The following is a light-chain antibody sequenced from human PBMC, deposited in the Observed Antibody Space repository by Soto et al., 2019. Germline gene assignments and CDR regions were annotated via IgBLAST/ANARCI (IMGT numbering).Light chain of an antibody. CDR1: QSISSW. V-gene: IGKV1-5*03. J-gene: IGKJ1*01. CDR3: QQYNSSPT. CDR2: KAS. Sequence: DIPMTQSPSTLSASVGDRVTITCRASQSISSWLAWYQQKPGKAPKLLIYKASSLESGVPSRFSGSGSGTEFTLTISSLQPDDFATYYCQQYNSSPTFGQRTKVEIK.